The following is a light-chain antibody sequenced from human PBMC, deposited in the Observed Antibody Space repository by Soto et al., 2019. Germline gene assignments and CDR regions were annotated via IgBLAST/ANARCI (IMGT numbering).Light chain of an antibody. J-gene: IGKJ1*01. CDR1: QSVSNN. CDR2: GAS. Sequence: EIVMTQSPATLSVSPGETATLSCRASQSVSNNVAWYQQKPGQAPRLLILGASTRATGIPARFSGSGSGTEFTLSISRLEPEDFAVYYCQQYGSSGRFGQGTKV. V-gene: IGKV3-15*01. CDR3: QQYGSSGR.